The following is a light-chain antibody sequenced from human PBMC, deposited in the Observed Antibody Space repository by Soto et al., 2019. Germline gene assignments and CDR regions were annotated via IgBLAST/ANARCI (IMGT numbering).Light chain of an antibody. Sequence: EIVLTQSPGTLSLSPGERATLSCRASQSINSRYFAWYQQKPGQAPRLLIYGASSRATGIPDRFSGSGSGTDFTLTISRLEPEDFAVYYCQQFGSSPGFTFGPGTKVDIK. V-gene: IGKV3-20*01. CDR2: GAS. CDR3: QQFGSSPGFT. CDR1: QSINSRY. J-gene: IGKJ3*01.